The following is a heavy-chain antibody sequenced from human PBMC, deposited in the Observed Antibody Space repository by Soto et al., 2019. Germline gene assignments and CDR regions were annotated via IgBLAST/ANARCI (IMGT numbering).Heavy chain of an antibody. Sequence: PGGSLRLSCGASGFSVKRYWMDWVRQAPGKGLVWLSRFGGDENYTDYADSVRGRFTISRDIAKNTIYLQMNSLRAEDTAVYYCGKGKELGVVRYGLDAWGQGTTVTVSS. CDR1: GFSVKRYW. V-gene: IGHV3-74*01. CDR3: GKGKELGVVRYGLDA. J-gene: IGHJ6*02. D-gene: IGHD3-3*01. CDR2: FGGDENYT.